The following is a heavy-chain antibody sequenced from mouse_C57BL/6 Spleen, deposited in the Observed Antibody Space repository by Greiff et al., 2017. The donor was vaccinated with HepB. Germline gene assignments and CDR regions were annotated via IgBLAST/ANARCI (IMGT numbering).Heavy chain of an antibody. D-gene: IGHD1-1*01. V-gene: IGHV1-64*01. J-gene: IGHJ4*01. Sequence: QVQLQQPGAELVKPGASVKLSCKASGYTFTSYWMHWVKQRPGQGLEWIGMIHPNSGSTNYNEKFKSKATLTVDKSSSTAYMQLSSLTSEDSAVYYCARGLITTVVAKAMDYWGQGTSVTVSS. CDR1: GYTFTSYW. CDR3: ARGLITTVVAKAMDY. CDR2: IHPNSGST.